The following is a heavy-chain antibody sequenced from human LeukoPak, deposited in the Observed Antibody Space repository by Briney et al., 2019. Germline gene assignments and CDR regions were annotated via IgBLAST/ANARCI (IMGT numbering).Heavy chain of an antibody. V-gene: IGHV3-23*01. D-gene: IGHD2-2*02. CDR3: ARDPPPCTSTTCYTGFDY. CDR1: GFTFSSYA. J-gene: IGHJ4*02. CDR2: ISGSGGST. Sequence: PGGSLRLSCAASGFTFSSYAMSWARQAPGKGLEWVSAISGSGGSTYYADSVKGRFTISRDNAKNSLHLQMNSLRVEDTAVYYCARDPPPCTSTTCYTGFDYWGQGTLVTVSS.